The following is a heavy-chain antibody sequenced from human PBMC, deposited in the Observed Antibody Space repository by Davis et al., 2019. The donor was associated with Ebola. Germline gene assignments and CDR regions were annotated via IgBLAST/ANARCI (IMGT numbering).Heavy chain of an antibody. D-gene: IGHD3-9*01. J-gene: IGHJ4*02. CDR1: GGSCSSNR. CDR2: IIPIFDTP. CDR3: ARDFDGGNYYFDY. V-gene: IGHV1-69*01. Sequence: CSTSGGSCSSNRISWGRQAARQGLEWMGGIIPIFDTPHYAQKFQGRITITADASTSTAYMELSSLRSEDTATYFCARDFDGGNYYFDYWGPGTPVTVSS.